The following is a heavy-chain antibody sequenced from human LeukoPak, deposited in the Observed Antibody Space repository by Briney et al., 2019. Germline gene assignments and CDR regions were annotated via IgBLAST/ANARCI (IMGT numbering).Heavy chain of an antibody. V-gene: IGHV3-33*01. CDR2: IWYDGSNK. CDR1: GFTFSSYG. D-gene: IGHD3-10*01. CDR3: IRFGEFDY. Sequence: GRSLRLSCAASGFTFSSYGMHWVRQAPGKGLEWVAVIWYDGSNKYYADSVKGRFTISRDNSKNTLYLQMNSLRAEDTAVYYCIRFGEFDYWAREPWSPSPQ. J-gene: IGHJ4*02.